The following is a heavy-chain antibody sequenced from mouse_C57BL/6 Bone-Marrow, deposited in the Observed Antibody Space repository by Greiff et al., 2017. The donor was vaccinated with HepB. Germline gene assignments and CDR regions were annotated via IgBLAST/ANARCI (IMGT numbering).Heavy chain of an antibody. D-gene: IGHD2-10*02. CDR1: GFTFSSYA. Sequence: EVKLVESGEGLVKPGGSLKLSCAASGFTFSSYAMSWVRQTPEKRLEWVAYISSGGDYIYYADTVKGRFTISRDNARNTLYLQMSSLKSEDTAMYYCTRGDVCYYAMDYWGQGTSVTVSS. CDR2: ISSGGDYI. CDR3: TRGDVCYYAMDY. J-gene: IGHJ4*01. V-gene: IGHV5-9-1*02.